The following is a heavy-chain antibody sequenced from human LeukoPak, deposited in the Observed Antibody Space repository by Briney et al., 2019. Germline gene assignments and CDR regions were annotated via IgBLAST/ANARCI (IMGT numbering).Heavy chain of an antibody. J-gene: IGHJ4*02. V-gene: IGHV1-8*01. CDR1: GYTFTSYD. CDR3: ARGQVIVATVDY. Sequence: ASVKASCKASGYTFTSYDINWVRQATGQGLEWMGWMNPNSGNTGYAQKFQGRVTMTRNTSISTAYMELSSLRSEDTAVYYCARGQVIVATVDYWGQGTLVTVSS. D-gene: IGHD5-12*01. CDR2: MNPNSGNT.